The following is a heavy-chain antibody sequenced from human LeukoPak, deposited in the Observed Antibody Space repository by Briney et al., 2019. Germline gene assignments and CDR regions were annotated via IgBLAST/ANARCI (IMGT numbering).Heavy chain of an antibody. CDR3: ARTTEGYCSSASCFGFSYSYYIDV. CDR1: GYTFTSYY. Sequence: GASVKVSCKASGYTFTSYYMHWVRQAPGQGLEWRGIINPSGGSTSYAQKFQGRVTMTRDTSTSTVYMELSSLRSEDTAVYYSARTTEGYCSSASCFGFSYSYYIDVWGKGTTVTISS. J-gene: IGHJ6*03. CDR2: INPSGGST. V-gene: IGHV1-46*01. D-gene: IGHD2-2*01.